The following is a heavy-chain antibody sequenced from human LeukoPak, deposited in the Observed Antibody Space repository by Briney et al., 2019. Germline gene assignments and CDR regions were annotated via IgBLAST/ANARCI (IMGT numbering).Heavy chain of an antibody. V-gene: IGHV3-23*01. CDR3: ARWDRGDIGY. J-gene: IGHJ4*02. CDR2: ISGSGGST. D-gene: IGHD2-15*01. Sequence: RSLRLSCTASGFTFGDYAMSWVRQAPGKGLEWVSAISGSGGSTYYADSVKGRFTISRDNSKNTLYLQMNSLRAEDTAVYYCARWDRGDIGYWGQGTLVTVSS. CDR1: GFTFGDYA.